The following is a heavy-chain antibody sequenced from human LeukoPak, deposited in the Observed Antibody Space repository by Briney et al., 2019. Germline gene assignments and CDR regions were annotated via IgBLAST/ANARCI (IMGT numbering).Heavy chain of an antibody. CDR2: LSGSGEII. CDR3: ARAGQNNWFDP. CDR1: GFTFSNYY. Sequence: GGSLRLSCAASGFTFSNYYMSWVRQAPGKGLEWVSFLSGSGEIIYYADSVKGRFTISRDNAKNSLYLQMNSLRAEDTAVYHCARAGQNNWFDPWGQGTLVTVSS. V-gene: IGHV3-11*01. J-gene: IGHJ5*02.